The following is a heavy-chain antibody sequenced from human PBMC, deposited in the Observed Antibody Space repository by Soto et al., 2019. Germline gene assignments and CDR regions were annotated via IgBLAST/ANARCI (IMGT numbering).Heavy chain of an antibody. CDR3: AKNYYDSSGYLHYYFDY. D-gene: IGHD3-22*01. CDR2: ISGSGGST. CDR1: GFTFSSYA. Sequence: GGSLRLSCAASGFTFSSYAMSWVRQAPGKGLEWVSAISGSGGSTYYADSVKGRFTISRDNSKNTLYLQMNSLRAEDTAVYYCAKNYYDSSGYLHYYFDYWGQGTLVTVSS. V-gene: IGHV3-23*01. J-gene: IGHJ4*02.